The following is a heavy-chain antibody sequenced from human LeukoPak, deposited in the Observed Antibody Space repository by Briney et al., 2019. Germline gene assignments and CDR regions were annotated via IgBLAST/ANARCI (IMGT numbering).Heavy chain of an antibody. Sequence: PGGSLRLSCVASGFTFSSHWMTWVRQAPGKGPEWVATINQDGTEKYYVDSVNGRFTISRDNAKKSLYLQMNSLRAEDTAVYYCARDTPVSAGYFDYWGRGILVTVSS. CDR1: GFTFSSHW. J-gene: IGHJ4*02. CDR2: INQDGTEK. D-gene: IGHD2-21*02. V-gene: IGHV3-7*01. CDR3: ARDTPVSAGYFDY.